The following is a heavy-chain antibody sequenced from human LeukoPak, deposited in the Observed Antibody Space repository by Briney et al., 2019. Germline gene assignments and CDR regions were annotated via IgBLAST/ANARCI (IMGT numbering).Heavy chain of an antibody. CDR2: ISSSSTI. V-gene: IGHV3-48*01. J-gene: IGHJ4*02. D-gene: IGHD2-8*01. Sequence: PGGSLRLSCAASGFTFSSYSMNWVRQAPGKGLEWVSYISSSSTIYYADSVKGRFTISRDNAKNSLYLQMNSLRAEDTAVYYCARDLGRMVYAFDYWGQGTLVTVSS. CDR1: GFTFSSYS. CDR3: ARDLGRMVYAFDY.